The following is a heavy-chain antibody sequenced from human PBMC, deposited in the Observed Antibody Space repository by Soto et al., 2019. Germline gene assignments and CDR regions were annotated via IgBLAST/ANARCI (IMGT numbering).Heavy chain of an antibody. CDR3: AKEGPITNWYFDY. Sequence: QVQLVESEGGVVQPGMSLRRSCTASGFTFSNYGMHWVRQAPGKGLEWVTVISYDGNVAYYADSVKGRFTSSRDNSKNTLYLQMNSLRTEDTAVYYCAKEGPITNWYFDYWGQGTLVTVSS. V-gene: IGHV3-30*18. J-gene: IGHJ4*02. D-gene: IGHD1-1*01. CDR2: ISYDGNVA. CDR1: GFTFSNYG.